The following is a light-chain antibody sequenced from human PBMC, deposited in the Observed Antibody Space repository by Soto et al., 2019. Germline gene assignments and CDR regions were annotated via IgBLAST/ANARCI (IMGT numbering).Light chain of an antibody. J-gene: IGKJ4*01. Sequence: EIVLTQSPGTLSLSPGERATLSCRGSQSVSSSYLAWYQQKPGQAPRLLIYAASNRATGIPTRFSGGGSGTDFTLTISSLEPEDFGVYYCQQRSDWPPSLTFGGGTKVDIK. CDR1: QSVSSSY. CDR3: QQRSDWPPSLT. V-gene: IGKV3D-20*02. CDR2: AAS.